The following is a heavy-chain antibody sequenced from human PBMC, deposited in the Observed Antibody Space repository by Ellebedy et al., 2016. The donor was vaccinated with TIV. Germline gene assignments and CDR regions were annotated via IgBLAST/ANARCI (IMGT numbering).Heavy chain of an antibody. CDR3: ARDKAKGDY. V-gene: IGHV3-48*01. CDR1: GFTFSNYN. J-gene: IGHJ4*02. Sequence: GESLKISCAASGFTFSNYNMNWVRQAPGKGLEWVSYISSGSSTIYYADSVKGRFTISRDNAKNSLYLQMNSLRAEDTAVYYCARDKAKGDYWGQGTLVTVSS. CDR2: ISSGSSTI.